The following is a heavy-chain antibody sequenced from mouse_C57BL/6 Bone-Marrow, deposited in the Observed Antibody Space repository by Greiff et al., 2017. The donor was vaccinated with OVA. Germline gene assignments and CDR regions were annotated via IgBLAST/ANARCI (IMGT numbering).Heavy chain of an antibody. J-gene: IGHJ2*01. D-gene: IGHD1-1*01. V-gene: IGHV1-81*01. CDR2: IYPRSGNT. CDR1: GYTFTSYG. Sequence: QVQLKESGAELARPGASVKLSCKASGYTFTSYGISWVKQRTGQGLEWIGEIYPRSGNTYYNEKFKGKATLTADKSSSTAYMQLSSLTSEDSAVYYCALYYGSSYDYWGQGTTLTVSS. CDR3: ALYYGSSYDY.